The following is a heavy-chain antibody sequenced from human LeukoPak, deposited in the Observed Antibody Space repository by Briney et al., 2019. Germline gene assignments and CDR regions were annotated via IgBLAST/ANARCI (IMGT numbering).Heavy chain of an antibody. J-gene: IGHJ6*04. Sequence: PSQTLSLTCTVSGGSISSGSYYWSWIRQPAGKGLEWVGRIYTGGSTNYNPSLKSRVTISVDTSKNQFSLKLSSVTAADTAVYYCARDRGLVVVVPAEAWGKGTTVTVSS. CDR1: GGSISSGSYY. CDR2: IYTGGST. V-gene: IGHV4-61*02. D-gene: IGHD2-2*01. CDR3: ARDRGLVVVVPAEA.